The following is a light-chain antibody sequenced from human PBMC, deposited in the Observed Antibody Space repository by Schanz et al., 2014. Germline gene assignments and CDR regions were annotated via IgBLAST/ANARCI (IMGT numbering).Light chain of an antibody. CDR2: DVS. Sequence: QSALTQPRSVSGSPGQSVTISCTGTSSDVGDYNYVSWYQQHPGKAPKLMIYDVSKRPSGVPDRFSGSKSGNTASLTISGLQVEDEADYYCGSYAGNINWVFGGGTKLTVL. CDR3: GSYAGNINWV. J-gene: IGLJ3*02. V-gene: IGLV2-11*01. CDR1: SSDVGDYNY.